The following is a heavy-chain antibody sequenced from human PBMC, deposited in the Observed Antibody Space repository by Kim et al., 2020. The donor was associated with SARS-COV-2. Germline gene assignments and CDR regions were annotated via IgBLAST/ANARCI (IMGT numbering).Heavy chain of an antibody. CDR1: GYTFTSYY. J-gene: IGHJ4*02. D-gene: IGHD4-17*01. Sequence: ASVKVSCKASGYTFTSYYIHWVRQAPGQGLEWVGIINPSDGITSYAQNFQGRITMTRDTSTSTVYMELSSLRSDDTAVFYCAREPPYGGNSFDYWGQGTL. V-gene: IGHV1-46*01. CDR2: INPSDGIT. CDR3: AREPPYGGNSFDY.